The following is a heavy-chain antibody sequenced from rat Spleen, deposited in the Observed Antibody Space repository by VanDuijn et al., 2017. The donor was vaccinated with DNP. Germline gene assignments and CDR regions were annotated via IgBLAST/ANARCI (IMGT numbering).Heavy chain of an antibody. V-gene: IGHV3-1*01. CDR3: ARGYFDY. Sequence: EVQLQESGPGLVKPSQSLSLTCSVTGYSITSNYWAWIRKFPGNKMEWMGFISYSGSASYNPSLKSRFSITRDTSKNQFFLQLSSVTTEDTATYYCARGYFDYWGQGVMVTVSS. CDR2: ISYSGSA. CDR1: GYSITSNY. J-gene: IGHJ2*01.